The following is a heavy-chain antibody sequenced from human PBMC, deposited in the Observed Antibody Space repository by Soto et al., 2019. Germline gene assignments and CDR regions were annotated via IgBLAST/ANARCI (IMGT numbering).Heavy chain of an antibody. Sequence: ASVKVSCKASGYTFTGYYMHWVRQAPGQGLEWMGRINPNSGGTNYAQKFQGWVTMTRDTSISTAYMELSRLRSDDTAVYYCAASSQGTTNDDAFDLWGQGTMVTVSS. CDR2: INPNSGGT. D-gene: IGHD2-2*01. CDR1: GYTFTGYY. J-gene: IGHJ3*01. V-gene: IGHV1-2*04. CDR3: AASSQGTTNDDAFDL.